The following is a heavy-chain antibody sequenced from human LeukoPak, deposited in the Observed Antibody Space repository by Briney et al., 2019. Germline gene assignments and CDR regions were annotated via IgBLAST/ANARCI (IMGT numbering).Heavy chain of an antibody. CDR3: TTGTY. Sequence: PGGSPRLSCAASGFTFSNPWMSWVRQAPGKGLEWVGRIRSKTDGGTADYAAPVKDRIIISRDDSKNTLYLQMNSLKNEDTAVYYCTTGTYWGQGTLVTVSS. CDR2: IRSKTDGGTA. J-gene: IGHJ4*02. CDR1: GFTFSNPW. V-gene: IGHV3-15*01.